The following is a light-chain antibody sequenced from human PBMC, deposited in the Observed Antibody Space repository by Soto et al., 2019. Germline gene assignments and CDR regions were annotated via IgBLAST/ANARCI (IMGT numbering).Light chain of an antibody. V-gene: IGKV3-20*01. Sequence: EVVLTQSPDTLSLSPGERATLSCRASQSISSDYLVWYQQKPGQAPRLLIYGASSRATGIPDRFSGSGSGTDFTLTISRLEPEDFGVYYCQQYGSSPAFGQGTKVDIK. J-gene: IGKJ1*01. CDR1: QSISSDY. CDR2: GAS. CDR3: QQYGSSPA.